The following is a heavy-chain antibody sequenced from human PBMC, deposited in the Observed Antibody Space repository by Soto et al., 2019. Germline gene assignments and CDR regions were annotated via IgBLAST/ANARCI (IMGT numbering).Heavy chain of an antibody. D-gene: IGHD2-2*01. CDR1: GFTFSDYY. CDR2: ISSSGSTI. J-gene: IGHJ3*02. V-gene: IGHV3-11*01. Sequence: QVQLVESGGGLVKPGGSLRLSCAASGFTFSDYYMSWIRQAPGKGLEWVSYISSSGSTIYYADSVKGRFTISRDNAKNSLYLQMNSLRAEDTAVYYCARDETDLVPAAMRVAFDIWGQGTMVTVSS. CDR3: ARDETDLVPAAMRVAFDI.